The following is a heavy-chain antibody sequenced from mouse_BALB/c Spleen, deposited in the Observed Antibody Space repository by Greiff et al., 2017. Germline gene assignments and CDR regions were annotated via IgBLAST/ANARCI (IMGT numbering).Heavy chain of an antibody. CDR3: ARGGYGNYYY. D-gene: IGHD2-10*02. V-gene: IGHV3-6*02. CDR2: ISYDGSN. CDR1: GYSITSGYY. J-gene: IGHJ2*01. Sequence: EVKLQESGPDLVKPSQSLSLTCSVTGYSITSGYYWNWIRQFPGNKLEWMGYISYDGSNNYNPSLKNRISITRDTSKNQFFLKLNSVTTEDTATYYCARGGYGNYYYWGQGTTLTVSS.